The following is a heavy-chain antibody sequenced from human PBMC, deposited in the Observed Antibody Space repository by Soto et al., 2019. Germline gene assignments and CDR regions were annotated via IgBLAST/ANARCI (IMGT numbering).Heavy chain of an antibody. J-gene: IGHJ5*02. CDR3: ARVWGGGSWFDP. D-gene: IGHD1-26*01. V-gene: IGHV1-69*02. CDR2: IIPILGIA. Sequence: QVQLVQSGAEVKKPGSSVKVSCKASGGTFSSYTISWVRQAPGQGLEWMGRIIPILGIANYAQKFQGRVTITADKYTSTAYMELSSLRYEDTAVYYCARVWGGGSWFDPWGQGTLVTVSS. CDR1: GGTFSSYT.